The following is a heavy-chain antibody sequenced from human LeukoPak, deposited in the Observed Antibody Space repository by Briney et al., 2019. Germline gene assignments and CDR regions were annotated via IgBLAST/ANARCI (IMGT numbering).Heavy chain of an antibody. J-gene: IGHJ4*02. CDR2: ISSSSDYI. Sequence: PGGSLRLSCAASGFTFTTFNMNWLRQSPGKGLEWVSCISSSSDYIYYADSVKGRFTISRDNSRNSLYLQMNSLRAEDTAVYYCAGRDYGDYFFDSWGQGTQVTVSS. CDR1: GFTFTTFN. V-gene: IGHV3-21*01. CDR3: AGRDYGDYFFDS. D-gene: IGHD4-17*01.